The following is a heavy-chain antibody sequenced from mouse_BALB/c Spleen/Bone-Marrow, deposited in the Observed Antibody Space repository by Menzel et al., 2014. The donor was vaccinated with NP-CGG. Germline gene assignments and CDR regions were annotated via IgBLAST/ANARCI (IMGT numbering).Heavy chain of an antibody. J-gene: IGHJ3*01. CDR1: GYTFTDYV. V-gene: IGHV1-77*01. CDR3: ARGGGYGSSWFAY. CDR2: IYPGSGST. D-gene: IGHD1-1*01. Sequence: VQLQESGPELVKPGASVKMSCKASGYTFTDYVISWVKQRTGQGLEWIGEIYPGSGSTYYNEKFKGKATLTVDKSSNTAYMQLSSLTSEDSAVYFCARGGGYGSSWFAYWGQGTLVTVSA.